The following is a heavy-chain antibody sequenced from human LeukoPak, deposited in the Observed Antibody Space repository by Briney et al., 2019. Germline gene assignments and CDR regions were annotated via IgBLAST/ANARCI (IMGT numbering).Heavy chain of an antibody. CDR3: ARLAPMVVVTLEGKYYYYGMDV. D-gene: IGHD3-22*01. J-gene: IGHJ6*02. CDR2: IYYSGST. Sequence: SETLSLTCTVSGGSISTSSYYWGWIRQPPGKGLEWIGYIYYSGSTNYNPSLKSRVTISVDTSKNQFSLKLSSVTAADTAVYYCARLAPMVVVTLEGKYYYYGMDVWGQGTTVTVSS. V-gene: IGHV4-61*05. CDR1: GGSISTSSYY.